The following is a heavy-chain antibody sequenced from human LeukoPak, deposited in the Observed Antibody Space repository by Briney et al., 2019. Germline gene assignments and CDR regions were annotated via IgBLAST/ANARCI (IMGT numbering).Heavy chain of an antibody. Sequence: ASVKVSCKASGYTFTGYYMHWVRQAPGQGLEWMGWINPNSGGTNYAQNFQGRVTMTRDTSISTAYMELSRLRSDGTAVYYCARSANPATAFDYWGQGTLVTVSS. D-gene: IGHD2-21*02. V-gene: IGHV1-2*02. CDR3: ARSANPATAFDY. CDR2: INPNSGGT. J-gene: IGHJ4*02. CDR1: GYTFTGYY.